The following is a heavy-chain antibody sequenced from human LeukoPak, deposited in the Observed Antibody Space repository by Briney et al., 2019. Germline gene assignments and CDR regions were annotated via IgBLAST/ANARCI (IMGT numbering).Heavy chain of an antibody. Sequence: QPGGSLRLSCAASGFTFSSYWMSWVRQAPGKGLEWVANIKQDGSEKYYVDSVKGRLTISRDNAKNSLYLQMNSLRAEDTAVYYCARDLEGRERKENAFDIWGQGTMVTVSS. CDR3: ARDLEGRERKENAFDI. D-gene: IGHD3-3*01. CDR2: IKQDGSEK. J-gene: IGHJ3*02. CDR1: GFTFSSYW. V-gene: IGHV3-7*03.